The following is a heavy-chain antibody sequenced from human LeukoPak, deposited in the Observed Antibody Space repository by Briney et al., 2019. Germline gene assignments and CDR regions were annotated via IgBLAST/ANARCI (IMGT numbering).Heavy chain of an antibody. CDR1: GFTFSSQS. D-gene: IGHD5-18*01. V-gene: IGHV3-21*01. J-gene: IGHJ4*02. CDR3: ARDLSGIAGYTYGRGIDY. Sequence: PGGSLRLSCAASGFTFSSQSMNWVRQAPGKGLEWVSSITSSSSYIYYADSVKGRFTISRDNAKSSLYLQMNSLRAEDTAVYYCARDLSGIAGYTYGRGIDYWGQGTLVTVSS. CDR2: ITSSSSYI.